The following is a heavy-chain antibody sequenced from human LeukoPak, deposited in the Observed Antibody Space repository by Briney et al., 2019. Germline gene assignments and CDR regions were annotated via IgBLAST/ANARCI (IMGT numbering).Heavy chain of an antibody. CDR2: FDPEDGET. CDR1: GYTLTELS. D-gene: IGHD3-10*01. CDR3: ATTHMVRGVATDAFDL. Sequence: GASVNVSCKVSGYTLTELSMHWVRQAPGKGLEWMGGFDPEDGETIYAQKLQGRVTMTTDTSTRTAYMELRSLSSDHTAVYYCATTHMVRGVATDAFDLWGQGTVVTVSS. J-gene: IGHJ3*01. V-gene: IGHV1-24*01.